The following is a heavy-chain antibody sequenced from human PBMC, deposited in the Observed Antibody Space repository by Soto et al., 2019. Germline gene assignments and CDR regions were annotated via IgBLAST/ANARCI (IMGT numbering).Heavy chain of an antibody. V-gene: IGHV3-9*01. CDR3: AKGGSSSNYYYYYMDV. Sequence: GGSLRLSCAASGFTFDDYAMHWVRQAPGKGLEWVSGISWNSGSIGYADSVKGRFTISRDNAKNSLYLQMNSLRAEDTALYYCAKGGSSSNYYYYYMDVWGKGTTVTVSS. CDR1: GFTFDDYA. D-gene: IGHD6-6*01. CDR2: ISWNSGSI. J-gene: IGHJ6*03.